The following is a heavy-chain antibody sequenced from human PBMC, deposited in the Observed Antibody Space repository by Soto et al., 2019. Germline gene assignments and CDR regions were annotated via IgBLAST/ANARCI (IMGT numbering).Heavy chain of an antibody. V-gene: IGHV4-31*03. J-gene: IGHJ4*02. Sequence: QVQLQESGPGLVKPSQTLSLTCSVSGGPLESGTYFWTWIRQRPGKGLEWIGNIFYSGKTYYNPSFKSRVSMSVDTLKNQFALNLTSVPAADTAVYFWAREHDYGGNFDYWGQGTLVTVSS. CDR3: AREHDYGGNFDY. D-gene: IGHD4-17*01. CDR1: GGPLESGTYF. CDR2: IFYSGKT.